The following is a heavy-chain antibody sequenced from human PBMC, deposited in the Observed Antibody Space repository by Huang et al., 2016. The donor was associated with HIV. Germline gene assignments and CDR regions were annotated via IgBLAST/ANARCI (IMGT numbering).Heavy chain of an antibody. CDR1: GYSFTGHF. CDR2: IDPTSGAI. Sequence: QVQLVQSGAEVKRPGASVKVSCKASGYSFTGHFIPWVQQAPGQGLGGMGRIDPTSGAINWASRFQGRVAKTRDKSIGTAYMELSGLRSDDTAVFFCAREAWASGVAHYFDYWGPGTLVTVSS. J-gene: IGHJ4*02. V-gene: IGHV1-2*06. CDR3: AREAWASGVAHYFDY. D-gene: IGHD3-10*01.